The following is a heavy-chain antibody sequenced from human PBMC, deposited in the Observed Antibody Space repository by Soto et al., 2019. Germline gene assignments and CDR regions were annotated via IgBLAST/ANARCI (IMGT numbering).Heavy chain of an antibody. Sequence: GGSLRLSCAASGFTFSSYAMHWVRQAPGKGLEWVAVISYDGSNKYYADSVKGRFTISRDNSKNTLYLQMNSLRAEDTAVYYCARSVGWELPWFDPWGQGTLVTVSS. CDR3: ARSVGWELPWFDP. V-gene: IGHV3-30-3*01. CDR2: ISYDGSNK. J-gene: IGHJ5*02. D-gene: IGHD1-26*01. CDR1: GFTFSSYA.